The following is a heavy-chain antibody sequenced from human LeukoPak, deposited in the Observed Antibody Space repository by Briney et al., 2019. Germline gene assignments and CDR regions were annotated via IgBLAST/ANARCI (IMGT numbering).Heavy chain of an antibody. D-gene: IGHD2-2*01. CDR2: IYYSGGT. CDR3: AGSYCSSTSCYWGYYYYYMDV. J-gene: IGHJ6*03. CDR1: GGSISSSSYY. V-gene: IGHV4-39*01. Sequence: SETLSLTCTVSGGSISSSSYYWGWIRQPPGKGLEWIGSIYYSGGTYYNPSLKSRVTISVDTSKNQFSLKLSSVTAADTAVYYCAGSYCSSTSCYWGYYYYYMDVWGKGTTVTVSS.